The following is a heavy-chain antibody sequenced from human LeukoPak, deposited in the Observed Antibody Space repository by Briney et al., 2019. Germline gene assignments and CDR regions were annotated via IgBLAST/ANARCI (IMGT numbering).Heavy chain of an antibody. V-gene: IGHV3-7*01. J-gene: IGHJ6*03. Sequence: GGSLRLSCAASGFTFSSYWMSWVRQAPGKGLEWVANIRQDGSEKYYVDSVKGRFTISRDNAKNSLYLQMNSLRAEDTAVYYCARDPPYTMVRGVPYYYYYYMDVWGKGTTVTVSS. D-gene: IGHD3-10*01. CDR1: GFTFSSYW. CDR2: IRQDGSEK. CDR3: ARDPPYTMVRGVPYYYYYYMDV.